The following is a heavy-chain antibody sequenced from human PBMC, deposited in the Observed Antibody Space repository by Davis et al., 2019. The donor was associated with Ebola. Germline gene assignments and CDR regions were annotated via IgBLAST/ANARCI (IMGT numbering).Heavy chain of an antibody. D-gene: IGHD2-2*01. J-gene: IGHJ4*01. CDR1: GGSIRDGYYY. V-gene: IGHV4-39*07. Sequence: PGGSLRLSCSVSGGSIRDGYYYWAWIRQPPGKGLEWIGSIYNSGGTYYNPSLRSRVTMAIDTSTNHFSLTVTSVTAADTAVYYCARDVRCDATTCELGIFDYWGHGILVTVSS. CDR2: IYNSGGT. CDR3: ARDVRCDATTCELGIFDY.